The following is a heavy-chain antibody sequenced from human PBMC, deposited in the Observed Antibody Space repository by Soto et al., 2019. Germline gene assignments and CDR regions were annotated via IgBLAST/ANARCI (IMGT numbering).Heavy chain of an antibody. V-gene: IGHV3-11*01. CDR3: ARVGSIAAAGTPDY. J-gene: IGHJ4*02. CDR2: ISGSGSTI. D-gene: IGHD6-13*01. CDR1: GFTFSDYY. Sequence: GGSLRLSCAASGFTFSDYYMSWFRQAPGKGLEWVSYISGSGSTIHDADSVKGRFTISRDNAKNSLYLQMNSLRAEDTAVYYCARVGSIAAAGTPDYWGQGTLVTVS.